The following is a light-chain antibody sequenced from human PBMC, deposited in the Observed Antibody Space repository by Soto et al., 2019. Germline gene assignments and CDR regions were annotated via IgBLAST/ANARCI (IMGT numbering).Light chain of an antibody. Sequence: QSALTQPASVSGSPGQSITISCTGTSSDFGTHNYVSWYQLHPGKAPKLMVSEVSNRPSGVSNRFSGSKSGNTASLTISGLQAEDEADYHCSSYTSSSTYVFGTGTKLTVL. CDR3: SSYTSSSTYV. J-gene: IGLJ1*01. CDR2: EVS. CDR1: SSDFGTHNY. V-gene: IGLV2-14*01.